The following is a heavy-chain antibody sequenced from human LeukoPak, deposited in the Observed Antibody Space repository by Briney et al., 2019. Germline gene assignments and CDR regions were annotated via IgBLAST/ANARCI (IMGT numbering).Heavy chain of an antibody. CDR2: IIPIFGTA. Sequence: ASVKVSCKASGGTFSSYAISWVRQAPGQGLEWMGGIIPIFGTANYAQKFQGRVTISTDESTSTAYMKLRSLRSEDTAVYYYARGRLYYYDSSGYYGYYFDYWGQGTLVTVSS. J-gene: IGHJ4*02. V-gene: IGHV1-69*05. CDR1: GGTFSSYA. D-gene: IGHD3-22*01. CDR3: ARGRLYYYDSSGYYGYYFDY.